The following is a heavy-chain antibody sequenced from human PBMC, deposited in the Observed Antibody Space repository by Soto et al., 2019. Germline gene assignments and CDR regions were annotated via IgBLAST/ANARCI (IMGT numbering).Heavy chain of an antibody. CDR1: GYTFTTYD. J-gene: IGHJ6*02. CDR3: ARERKFDFWRKGLDV. Sequence: ASVKVSCKASGYTFTTYDINWVRQAPGQGLEWLGWMDPNSGSTGYAQNFQGRITMTRNISRSTAHMELSSLQSEDTAVYYCARERKFDFWRKGLDVWGQGTTVTVSS. V-gene: IGHV1-8*01. D-gene: IGHD3-3*01. CDR2: MDPNSGST.